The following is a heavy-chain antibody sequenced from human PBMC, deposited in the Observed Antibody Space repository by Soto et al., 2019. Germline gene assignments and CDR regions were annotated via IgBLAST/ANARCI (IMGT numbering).Heavy chain of an antibody. D-gene: IGHD2-21*01. CDR2: ISGNGAGT. CDR1: GFTLSSYA. V-gene: IGHV3-23*01. Sequence: EVQLLESGGGLVQPGGSLRLSCAASGFTLSSYAMGWVPQAPGKGVGWVSAISGNGAGTYYADSVKGRFTISRDNSKNTLYLQMRALGAEDTAVCVGAKDRCAPATCFLDYWGQGTLVTVSS. J-gene: IGHJ4*02. CDR3: AKDRCAPATCFLDY.